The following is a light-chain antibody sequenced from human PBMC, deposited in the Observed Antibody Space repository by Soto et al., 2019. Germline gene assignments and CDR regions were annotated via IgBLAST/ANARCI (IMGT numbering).Light chain of an antibody. CDR2: GAS. CDR1: QSVSSN. Sequence: EMVMTQSPATLSVSPGERATLSCRASQSVSSNLAWYQQKPGQAPRLLIYGASTRATGIPARFSGSGSGTEFTLTISSLQSEDFAVYYGQQYNNWPLLTFGGGTKVDIK. J-gene: IGKJ4*01. CDR3: QQYNNWPLLT. V-gene: IGKV3-15*01.